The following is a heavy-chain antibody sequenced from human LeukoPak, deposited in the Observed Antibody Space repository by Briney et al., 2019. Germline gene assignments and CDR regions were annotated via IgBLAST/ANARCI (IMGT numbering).Heavy chain of an antibody. CDR2: IYSGGST. Sequence: GGSLRPSCAASGFTVSSNYMSWVRQAPGKGLEWVSVIYSGGSTYYADSVKGRFTISRDNSKNTLYLQMNSLRAGDTAVYYCARGYDPFDYWGQGTLVTVSS. D-gene: IGHD2-2*01. V-gene: IGHV3-66*01. CDR3: ARGYDPFDY. CDR1: GFTVSSNY. J-gene: IGHJ4*02.